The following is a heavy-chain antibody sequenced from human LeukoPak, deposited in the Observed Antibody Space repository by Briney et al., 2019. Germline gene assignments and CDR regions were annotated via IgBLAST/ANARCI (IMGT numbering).Heavy chain of an antibody. CDR3: ARGSSGWYYFDY. CDR2: IIPIFGTA. V-gene: IGHV1-69*06. J-gene: IGHJ4*01. Sequence: GSSVKVSCKASGGIISRYAISWVRQAPGQGLEWMGGIIPIFGTANYAQKFQGRVTITADKSTSTAYMELSSLRSEDTAVYYCARGSSGWYYFDYWGHGTLVTVSS. CDR1: GGIISRYA. D-gene: IGHD6-19*01.